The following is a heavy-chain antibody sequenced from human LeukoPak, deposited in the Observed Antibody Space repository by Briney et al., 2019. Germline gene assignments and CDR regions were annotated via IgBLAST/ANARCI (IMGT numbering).Heavy chain of an antibody. CDR2: ISGSGGST. J-gene: IGHJ4*02. CDR3: AKNLNVVVGATSGY. D-gene: IGHD1-26*01. V-gene: IGHV3-23*01. Sequence: PGGSLRLSCAASGFTFNSYAMSWVRQAPGKGLEWVSAISGSGGSTYYADSVKGRFTISRDNSKNTLYLPMNSLRAEDTAVYYCAKNLNVVVGATSGYWGQGTLVTVSS. CDR1: GFTFNSYA.